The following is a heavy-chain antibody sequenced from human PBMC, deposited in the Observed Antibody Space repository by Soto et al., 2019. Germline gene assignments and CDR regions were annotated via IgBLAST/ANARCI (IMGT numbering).Heavy chain of an antibody. D-gene: IGHD2-15*01. Sequence: PGGSLRLSCAASGFTFSSYAMHWVRQAPGKGLEWVAVISYDGSNKYYADSVKGRFTISRDNSKNTLYLQMNSLRAEDTAVYYCARDGVVLGCGTCYEKDYYYYGMDVWGQGTTVTVSS. CDR3: ARDGVVLGCGTCYEKDYYYYGMDV. CDR2: ISYDGSNK. J-gene: IGHJ6*02. V-gene: IGHV3-30-3*01. CDR1: GFTFSSYA.